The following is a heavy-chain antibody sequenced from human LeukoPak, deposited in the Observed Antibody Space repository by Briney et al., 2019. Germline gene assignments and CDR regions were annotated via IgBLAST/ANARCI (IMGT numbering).Heavy chain of an antibody. Sequence: GGSLTLSCAASGFTFSSYAMSWVRQAPGKGLEWVSAISGSGGSTYYADSVKGRFTISRDNSKNTLYLQMNSLRAEDTAVYYCATPLYDYVWGSYRYWGQGTLVTVSS. V-gene: IGHV3-23*01. CDR3: ATPLYDYVWGSYRY. CDR1: GFTFSSYA. J-gene: IGHJ4*02. D-gene: IGHD3-16*02. CDR2: ISGSGGST.